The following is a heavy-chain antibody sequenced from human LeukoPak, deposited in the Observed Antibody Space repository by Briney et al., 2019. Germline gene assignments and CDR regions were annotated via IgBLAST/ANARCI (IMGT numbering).Heavy chain of an antibody. CDR1: GVSINSHY. V-gene: IGHV4-4*09. CDR2: ISGSGST. Sequence: SETLPLTCTVSGVSINSHYLKWIRQPPGKGLEWIGFISGSGSTNYNPSLKSRVTMSVDTSKSQFSLKLSSVTAADTAVYYCVVSPNQDFFDYWGQGTLVTVSS. CDR3: VVSPNQDFFDY. J-gene: IGHJ4*02.